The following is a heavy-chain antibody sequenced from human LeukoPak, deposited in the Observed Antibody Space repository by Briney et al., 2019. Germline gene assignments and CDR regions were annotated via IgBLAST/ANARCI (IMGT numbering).Heavy chain of an antibody. CDR3: AREGVRGVLFDY. J-gene: IGHJ4*02. CDR1: GYSISSGYY. D-gene: IGHD3-10*01. Sequence: PSETLSLTCTVSGYSISSGYYWGWIRQPPGKGLEWIGSIYHSGSTYYNPSLKSRVTISVDTSKNQFSLKLSSVTAADTAVYYCAREGVRGVLFDYWGQGTLVTVSS. V-gene: IGHV4-38-2*02. CDR2: IYHSGST.